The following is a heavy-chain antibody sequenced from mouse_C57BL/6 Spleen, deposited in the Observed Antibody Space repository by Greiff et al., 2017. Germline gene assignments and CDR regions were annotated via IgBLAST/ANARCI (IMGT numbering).Heavy chain of an antibody. Sequence: EVQRVESGPGLVKPSQSLSLTCSVTGYSITSGYYWNWIRQFPGNKLEWMGYISYDGSNNYNPSLKNRISITRDTSKNQFFLKLNSVTTEDTATYYCASPDYYSYAMDYWGQGTSVTVSS. CDR2: ISYDGSN. D-gene: IGHD1-1*01. J-gene: IGHJ4*01. CDR3: ASPDYYSYAMDY. CDR1: GYSITSGYY. V-gene: IGHV3-6*01.